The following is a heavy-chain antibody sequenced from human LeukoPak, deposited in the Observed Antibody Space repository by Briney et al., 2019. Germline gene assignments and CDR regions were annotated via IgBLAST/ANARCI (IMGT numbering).Heavy chain of an antibody. D-gene: IGHD2-2*01. CDR3: ASSSDAPGNY. CDR1: GFTFSSYG. J-gene: IGHJ4*02. CDR2: IKEDGSAK. Sequence: GGSLRLSCAASGFTFSSYGMHWVRQAPGKGLEWVANIKEDGSAKYYVDSVKGRFTISRDNAKNSLYLQMNSLRAEDTAVYYCASSSDAPGNYWGQGTLVTVSS. V-gene: IGHV3-7*01.